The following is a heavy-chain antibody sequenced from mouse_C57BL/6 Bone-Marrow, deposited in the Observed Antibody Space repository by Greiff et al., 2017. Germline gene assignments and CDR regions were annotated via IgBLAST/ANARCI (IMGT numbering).Heavy chain of an antibody. V-gene: IGHV10-3*01. CDR1: GFTFNTYA. Sequence: EVQGVESGGGLVQPKGSLKLSCAASGFTFNTYAMHWVRQAPGKGLEWVARIRSKSSNYATYYADSVKDRFTISRDDSQSMLYLQMNNLKTEDTAMYYCVRPHYYGSSSYAMDYWGQGTSVTVSS. CDR3: VRPHYYGSSSYAMDY. D-gene: IGHD1-1*01. J-gene: IGHJ4*01. CDR2: IRSKSSNYAT.